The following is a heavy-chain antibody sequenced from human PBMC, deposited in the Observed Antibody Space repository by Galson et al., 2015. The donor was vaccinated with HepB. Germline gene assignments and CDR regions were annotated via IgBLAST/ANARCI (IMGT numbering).Heavy chain of an antibody. Sequence: SVKVSCKASGYTFTGYYMHWVRQAPGQGLEWMGWINPNSGGTNYAQKFQGWVTMTRDTSISTAYMELSRLRSDDTAVYYCARERYNWNVRDAFDIWGQGTMVTVSS. CDR3: ARERYNWNVRDAFDI. CDR2: INPNSGGT. D-gene: IGHD1-1*01. J-gene: IGHJ3*02. V-gene: IGHV1-2*04. CDR1: GYTFTGYY.